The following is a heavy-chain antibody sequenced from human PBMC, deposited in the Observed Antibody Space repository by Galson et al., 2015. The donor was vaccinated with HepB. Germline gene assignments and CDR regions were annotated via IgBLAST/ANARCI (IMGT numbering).Heavy chain of an antibody. D-gene: IGHD6-13*01. CDR1: GDSVSSHSAA. V-gene: IGHV6-1*01. CDR3: ARDAAAGTPSGAFDI. Sequence: CAISGDSVSSHSAAWNWIRQSPSRGLEWLGRTYYRSKWYNDYAVSVKSRITINPDTSKNQLSLQLNSVTPEDTAVYYCARDAAAGTPSGAFDIWGQGTMVTVSS. J-gene: IGHJ3*02. CDR2: TYYRSKWYN.